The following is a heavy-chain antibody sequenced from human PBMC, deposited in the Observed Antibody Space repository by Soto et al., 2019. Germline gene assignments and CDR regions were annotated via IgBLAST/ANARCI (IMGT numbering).Heavy chain of an antibody. CDR2: AYYSEST. CDR3: ARHRNWKVDY. V-gene: IGHV4-39*01. CDR1: GGSISSYY. D-gene: IGHD1-1*01. Sequence: PSETLSLTCTVSGGSISSYYWSWIRQPPGRGLEWIGSAYYSESTYYNPSLKSPVTISVDTSKNQFSLKVSSVTAADTAVYYCARHRNWKVDYWGQGTLVTVSS. J-gene: IGHJ4*02.